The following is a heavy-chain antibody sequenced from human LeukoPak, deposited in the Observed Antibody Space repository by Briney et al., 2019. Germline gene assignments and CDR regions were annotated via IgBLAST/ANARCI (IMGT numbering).Heavy chain of an antibody. J-gene: IGHJ4*02. V-gene: IGHV3-11*01. CDR3: ARLRRMYSSGWYVDY. CDR1: GFTFSDYY. D-gene: IGHD6-19*01. CDR2: ISSSGSTI. Sequence: GGSLRLSCAASGFTFSDYYMSWIRQAPGKGPEWVSYISSSGSTIYYADSVKGRFTISRDNAKNSLYLQMNSLRAEDTAVYYCARLRRMYSSGWYVDYWGQGTLVTVSS.